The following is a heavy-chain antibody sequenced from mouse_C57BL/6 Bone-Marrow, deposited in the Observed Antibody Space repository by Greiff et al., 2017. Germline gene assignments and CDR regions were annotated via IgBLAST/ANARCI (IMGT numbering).Heavy chain of an antibody. D-gene: IGHD2-13*01. V-gene: IGHV1-7*01. CDR3: ARPIYYDDYGFAY. J-gene: IGHJ3*01. CDR1: GYTFTSYW. Sequence: VQLQQSGAELAKPGASVKLSCKASGYTFTSYWMHWVKQRPGQGLEWIGYINPCSGYTKYNHKFKDKATLTADKSSSPAYMQLGSLTYEDSAGYDVARPIYYDDYGFAYWGQGTRVTVSA. CDR2: INPCSGYT.